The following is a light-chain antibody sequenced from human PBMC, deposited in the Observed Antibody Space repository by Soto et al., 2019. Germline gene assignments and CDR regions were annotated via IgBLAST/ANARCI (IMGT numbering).Light chain of an antibody. J-gene: IGLJ1*01. Sequence: QSVLTQPPSVSGAPGQRVTISCTGSSSNIGAGYDVHWYQQLPGTAPKLLIYGNTNRPSGGPDRFSGSKSGTSASLAITVLQAEDEADYYCQSYDSSLSGYVFGTGTKLTVL. CDR3: QSYDSSLSGYV. V-gene: IGLV1-40*01. CDR2: GNT. CDR1: SSNIGAGYD.